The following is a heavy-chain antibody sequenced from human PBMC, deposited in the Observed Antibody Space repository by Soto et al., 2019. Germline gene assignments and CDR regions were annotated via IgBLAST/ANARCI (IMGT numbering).Heavy chain of an antibody. V-gene: IGHV4-31*03. CDR2: IYYSGST. J-gene: IGHJ4*02. CDR3: ARGWSYYYDSSGPIKAPFDY. CDR1: GGSSSSGGYY. Sequence: PSETLSLTCTVSGGSSSSGGYYWSWIRQLPGKGLEWIGYIYYSGSTYYNSSLKSRVTISVDTSKNQFSLKLSSVTAADTAVYYCARGWSYYYDSSGPIKAPFDYWGQGTLVTVSS. D-gene: IGHD3-22*01.